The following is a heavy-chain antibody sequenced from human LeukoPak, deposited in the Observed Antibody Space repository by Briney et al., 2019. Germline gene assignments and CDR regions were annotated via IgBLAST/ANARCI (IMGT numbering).Heavy chain of an antibody. J-gene: IGHJ4*02. D-gene: IGHD4-17*01. V-gene: IGHV3-33*01. CDR2: IWYDGSNK. Sequence: GGSLRLSCATSGFTFSSYGMHWVRQAPGKGLEWVAVIWYDGSNKYYADSVKGRFTISRDNSKNTLYLQMNSLRAEDTAVYYCARDGRRHDYGDYSGYFDYWGQGTLVTVSS. CDR3: ARDGRRHDYGDYSGYFDY. CDR1: GFTFSSYG.